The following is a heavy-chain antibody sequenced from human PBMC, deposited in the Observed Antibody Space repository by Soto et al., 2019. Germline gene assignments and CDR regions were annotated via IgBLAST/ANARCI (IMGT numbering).Heavy chain of an antibody. D-gene: IGHD3-10*01. Sequence: QVQLVQSGAELKKPGASVKVSCKASGYTFSNYDMNWVRQATGQGPEWIGWVNPNNGDTGYAQKFQGRVTLTTDISTTTAYMDLTSLRSEDTAIYYCARGSRQGSAIDFDYWGQGTLITVSS. V-gene: IGHV1-8*01. CDR2: VNPNNGDT. J-gene: IGHJ4*02. CDR3: ARGSRQGSAIDFDY. CDR1: GYTFSNYD.